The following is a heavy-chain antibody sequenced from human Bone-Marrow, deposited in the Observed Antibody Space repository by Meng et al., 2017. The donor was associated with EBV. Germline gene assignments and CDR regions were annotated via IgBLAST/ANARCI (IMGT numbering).Heavy chain of an antibody. J-gene: IGHJ4*02. Sequence: QARIVQPGSGVKKPGVSVKVSCKASGYTFTSYAMHWVRQAPGQRLEWMGWINAGNGNKKYSRKFQGRVTITRDTSASTAYMELSSLRSEDTAVYYCARPRGGLDYWGQGTLVTVSS. CDR2: INAGNGNK. CDR1: GYTFTSYA. CDR3: ARPRGGLDY. D-gene: IGHD3-10*01. V-gene: IGHV1-3*01.